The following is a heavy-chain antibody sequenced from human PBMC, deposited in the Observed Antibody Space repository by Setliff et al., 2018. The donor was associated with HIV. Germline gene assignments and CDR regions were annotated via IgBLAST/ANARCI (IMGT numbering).Heavy chain of an antibody. V-gene: IGHV4-59*01. Sequence: SETLSLTCTVSGGSISSYYWSWIRQPPGKGLEWIGYIYYSGSTNYNPSLKSRLTISIDTSKTQFSLNLSSVTAEDTAVYYCARAPVVTAPSYYSYMDVWGKGTTVTVSS. CDR1: GGSISSYY. J-gene: IGHJ6*03. D-gene: IGHD2-21*02. CDR3: ARAPVVTAPSYYSYMDV. CDR2: IYYSGST.